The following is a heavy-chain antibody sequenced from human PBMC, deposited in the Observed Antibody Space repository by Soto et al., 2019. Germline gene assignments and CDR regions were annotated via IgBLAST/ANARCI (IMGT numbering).Heavy chain of an antibody. V-gene: IGHV1-3*05. CDR1: GYTFTSYA. CDR2: INAGNGNT. CDR3: VRIPVGSSAFVDY. Sequence: QVQLVQSGAEEKKPGASVKVSCKASGYTFTSYAMHWARQAPGQRLEWMGWINAGNGNTKYSQKFQGIVTITRDTSASTAFMERSTLRSEDTAVYYWVRIPVGSSAFVDYGGQGTLVTVSS. D-gene: IGHD6-6*01. J-gene: IGHJ4*02.